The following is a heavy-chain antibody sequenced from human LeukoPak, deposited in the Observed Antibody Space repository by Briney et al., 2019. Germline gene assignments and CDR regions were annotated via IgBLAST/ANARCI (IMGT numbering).Heavy chain of an antibody. CDR1: GGSITSGTYY. D-gene: IGHD5-18*01. Sequence: SETLSLTCTVSGGSITSGTYYWGWIRQPPGKGLEWIGSIYYSGSTYYNPSLKSRVTISVDTSKNQFSLKLSSVTAADTAVYYCARVRPLGAAMDPYYFDYWGQGTLVTVSS. V-gene: IGHV4-39*07. J-gene: IGHJ4*02. CDR3: ARVRPLGAAMDPYYFDY. CDR2: IYYSGST.